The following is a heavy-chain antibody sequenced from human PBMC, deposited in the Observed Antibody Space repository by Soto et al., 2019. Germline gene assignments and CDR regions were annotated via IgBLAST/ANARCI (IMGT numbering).Heavy chain of an antibody. D-gene: IGHD6-6*01. CDR2: IYYSGST. CDR1: GGSISSSSYY. Sequence: SETLSLTCTVSGGSISSSSYYWGWIRQPPGKGLEWIGSIYYSGSTYYNPSLKSRVTISVDTSKNQFSLKLSSVTAADTAVYYCARPTSIAARRAMGYFDLWGRGTLVTVSS. CDR3: ARPTSIAARRAMGYFDL. V-gene: IGHV4-39*01. J-gene: IGHJ2*01.